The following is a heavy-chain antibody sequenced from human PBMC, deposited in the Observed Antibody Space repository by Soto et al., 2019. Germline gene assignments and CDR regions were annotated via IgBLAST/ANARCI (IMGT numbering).Heavy chain of an antibody. CDR1: GYTFTSYG. Sequence: ASVKVSCKASGYTFTSYGISWVRQAPGQGLEWMGWISAYNGNTNYAQKLQGRVTMTTDTSTSTAYMELRSLRSDDTAVYYCERDRALSCSSTSCYVDYWGQGTLVTVSS. CDR2: ISAYNGNT. CDR3: ERDRALSCSSTSCYVDY. V-gene: IGHV1-18*01. J-gene: IGHJ4*02. D-gene: IGHD2-2*01.